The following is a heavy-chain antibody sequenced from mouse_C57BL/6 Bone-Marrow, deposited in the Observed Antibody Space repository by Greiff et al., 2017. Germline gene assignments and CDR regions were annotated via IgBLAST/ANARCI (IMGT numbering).Heavy chain of an antibody. CDR3: ARDGFDY. Sequence: EVQVVESGGDLVKPGGSLKLSCAASGFTFSSYGMSWVRQTPDKRLEWVATISSGGSYTYYPDSVKGRFTISRDNAKYTLYLQMSSLKSEDTAMCYCARDGFDYWGQGTTLTVSS. CDR2: ISSGGSYT. V-gene: IGHV5-6*01. CDR1: GFTFSSYG. J-gene: IGHJ2*01. D-gene: IGHD2-3*01.